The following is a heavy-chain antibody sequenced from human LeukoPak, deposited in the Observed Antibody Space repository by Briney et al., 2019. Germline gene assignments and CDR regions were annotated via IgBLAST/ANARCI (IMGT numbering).Heavy chain of an antibody. CDR3: ARDLSFEDSSGWYPYYFDY. D-gene: IGHD6-19*01. CDR1: GFTFSSYS. Sequence: GGSLRLSCAASGFTFSSYSMNWVRQAPGKGLEWVSSISSSSSYIYYADSVKGRFTISRDNAKNSLYLQMNSLRAEDTAVYYCARDLSFEDSSGWYPYYFDYWGQGTLVTVPS. J-gene: IGHJ4*02. V-gene: IGHV3-21*01. CDR2: ISSSSSYI.